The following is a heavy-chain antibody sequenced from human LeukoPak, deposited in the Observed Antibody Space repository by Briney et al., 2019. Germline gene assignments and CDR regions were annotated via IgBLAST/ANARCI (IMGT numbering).Heavy chain of an antibody. J-gene: IGHJ6*03. CDR1: GFTFSTYW. Sequence: GGSLRLSCAASGFTFSTYWMSWVRQAPGKGLEWVANIKQDGSEKYYVDSVKGRFTISRDNAKNSLYLQMNSLRAEDTAAYYCARDRRLDYYYYMDVWGKGTTVTVSS. V-gene: IGHV3-7*01. CDR3: ARDRRLDYYYYMDV. CDR2: IKQDGSEK.